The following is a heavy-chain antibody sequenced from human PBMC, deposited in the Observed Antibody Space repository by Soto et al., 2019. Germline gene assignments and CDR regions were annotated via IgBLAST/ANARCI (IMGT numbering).Heavy chain of an antibody. V-gene: IGHV4-34*02. CDR1: GESFSGYF. D-gene: IGHD2-21*02. J-gene: IGHJ4*02. Sequence: QVQLQQWGAGLLRPSETLSLTCTVYGESFSGYFWTWIRQPPGKGLEWIGEINHSGSANYNPSLMSRVTISVETSKNQFSLNLNSVTAADTAVYYCARGLTPSVVVTANRPFDYWGQGTLVTVSA. CDR3: ARGLTPSVVVTANRPFDY. CDR2: INHSGSA.